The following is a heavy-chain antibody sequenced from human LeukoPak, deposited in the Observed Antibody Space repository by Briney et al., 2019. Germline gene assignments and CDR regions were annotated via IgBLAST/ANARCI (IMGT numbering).Heavy chain of an antibody. CDR3: ARLAYNGDYVNY. CDR2: IYYSGST. J-gene: IGHJ4*02. V-gene: IGHV4-59*04. CDR1: GGSISSYY. Sequence: SETLSLTCTVSGGSISSYYWSWIRQPPGKGLEWIGYIYYSGSTYYNPSLKSRVIVSVDTSKNQFSLKLSSVTAADTAEYYCARLAYNGDYVNYWGQGTLVTVSS. D-gene: IGHD4-17*01.